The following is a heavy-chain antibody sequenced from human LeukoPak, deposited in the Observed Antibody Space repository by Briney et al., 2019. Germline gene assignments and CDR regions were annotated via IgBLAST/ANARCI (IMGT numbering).Heavy chain of an antibody. CDR1: GFTFSSYW. V-gene: IGHV3-74*01. CDR2: FSTDGSST. J-gene: IGHJ4*02. D-gene: IGHD5-12*01. CDR3: ARGGYSGFY. Sequence: GVSLRLSCAASGFTFSSYWMHWVRQAPGKGLVWVSRFSTDGSSTTYADSVKGRFTISRDNAKDTLYLQMNSLRAEDTAVYYCARGGYSGFYWGQGTLVTVSS.